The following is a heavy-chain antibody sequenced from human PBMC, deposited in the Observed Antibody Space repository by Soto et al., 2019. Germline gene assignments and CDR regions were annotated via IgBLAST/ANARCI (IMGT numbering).Heavy chain of an antibody. J-gene: IGHJ5*02. Sequence: GGSLRLSCAASGFTFSSYWMHWVRQAPGKGLVWVSRINSDGSSTSYADSVKGRFTISRDNAKNTLYLQMNSLRAEDTAVYYCARDRGYSYGSLGREYNWFDPWGQGTLVTVSS. V-gene: IGHV3-74*01. CDR2: INSDGSST. D-gene: IGHD5-18*01. CDR3: ARDRGYSYGSLGREYNWFDP. CDR1: GFTFSSYW.